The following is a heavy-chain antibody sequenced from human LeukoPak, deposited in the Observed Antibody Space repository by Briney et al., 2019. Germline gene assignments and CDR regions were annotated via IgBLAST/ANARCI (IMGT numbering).Heavy chain of an antibody. V-gene: IGHV1-2*06. CDR2: INPNSGGT. CDR3: ARAESRLLLCQ. D-gene: IGHD2-15*01. CDR1: GYTFTGYY. Sequence: ASVKVSCKASGYTFTGYYMHWVRQAPVRGLEWMGRINPNSGGTNYAQKFQGRVTMTRDTSISTAYMELSRLRSDDTAVYYCARAESRLLLCQWGQGTLVTVSS. J-gene: IGHJ4*02.